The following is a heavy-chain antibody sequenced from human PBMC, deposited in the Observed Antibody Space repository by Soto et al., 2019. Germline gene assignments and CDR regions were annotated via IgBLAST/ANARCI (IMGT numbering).Heavy chain of an antibody. CDR2: INHSGST. V-gene: IGHV4-34*01. CDR3: ARDYQLLSVGAFDI. D-gene: IGHD2-2*01. Sequence: SETLSLTCAVYGGSFSGYYWSWIRQPPGKGLEWIGEINHSGSTNYNPSLKSRVTISVDTSKNQFSLKLSSVTAADTAVYFCARDYQLLSVGAFDIWGQGTMVTVSS. J-gene: IGHJ3*02. CDR1: GGSFSGYY.